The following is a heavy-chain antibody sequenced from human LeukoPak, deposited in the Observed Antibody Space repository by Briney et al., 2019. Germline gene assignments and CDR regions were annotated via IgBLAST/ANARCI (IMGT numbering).Heavy chain of an antibody. J-gene: IGHJ3*02. Sequence: PSETLSLTCTVSGGSISSSGYYWSWIRQPPGKGLEWIGYIYYSGSTNYNPSLKSRVTISVDTSKNQFSLKLSSVTAADTAVYYCARGGAVANDAFDIWGQGTMVTVSS. CDR3: ARGGAVANDAFDI. V-gene: IGHV4-61*08. CDR1: GGSISSSGYY. D-gene: IGHD5-12*01. CDR2: IYYSGST.